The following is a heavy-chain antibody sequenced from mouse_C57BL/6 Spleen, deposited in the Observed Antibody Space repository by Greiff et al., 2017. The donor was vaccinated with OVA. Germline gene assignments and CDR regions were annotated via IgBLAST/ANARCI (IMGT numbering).Heavy chain of an antibody. CDR1: GFNIKDDY. CDR3: TNDDGYRSWFAY. J-gene: IGHJ3*01. D-gene: IGHD2-3*01. CDR2: IDPENGDT. Sequence: EVQLQQSGAELVRPGASVKLSCTASGFNIKDDYMHWVKQRPEQGLEWIGWIDPENGDTEYASKFQGKATITADTSSNTAYLQLSSLTSEDTAVYYCTNDDGYRSWFAYWGQGTLVTVSA. V-gene: IGHV14-4*01.